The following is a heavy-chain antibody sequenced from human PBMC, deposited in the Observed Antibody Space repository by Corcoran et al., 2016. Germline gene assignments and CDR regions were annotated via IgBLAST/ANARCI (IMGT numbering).Heavy chain of an antibody. CDR3: AGGRITIFGVVIDY. J-gene: IGHJ4*02. CDR2: IKQDGSEK. D-gene: IGHD3-3*01. CDR1: GFTFSSYW. V-gene: IGHV3-7*03. Sequence: EVQLVESGGGLVQPGGSLRLSCAASGFTFSSYWMSWVRQAPGNGLEWVANIKQDGSEKYYVDSVKGRFTISRDNAKNSLYLQMNSLRAEETAVYYCAGGRITIFGVVIDYWGQGTLVTVSS.